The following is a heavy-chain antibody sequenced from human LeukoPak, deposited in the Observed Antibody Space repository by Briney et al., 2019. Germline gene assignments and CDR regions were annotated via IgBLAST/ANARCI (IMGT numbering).Heavy chain of an antibody. CDR2: INTVASYI. V-gene: IGHV3-21*06. CDR3: ARLRGNSDKSGFYYYYDY. Sequence: GGSLRLSCAASVLTFRRFSFHWVRQGPGKGLEWVSSINTVASYIYYADSVKGRFTISRGNAKNSLYLQMNSLRAEDTVVYYCARLRGNSDKSGFYYYYDYWGQGTLVTVSS. CDR1: VLTFRRFS. J-gene: IGHJ4*02. D-gene: IGHD3-22*01.